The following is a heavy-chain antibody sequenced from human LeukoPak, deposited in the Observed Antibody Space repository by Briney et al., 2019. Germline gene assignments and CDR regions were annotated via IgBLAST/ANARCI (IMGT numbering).Heavy chain of an antibody. V-gene: IGHV4-59*01. D-gene: IGHD3-10*01. CDR3: AGALYGSGSYYKPDNYYYYYMDV. J-gene: IGHJ6*03. CDR2: IYYSGST. Sequence: SETLSLTCTVSGGSISSYYWSWIRQPPGKGLEWIGYIYYSGSTNYNPSLKSRVTISVDTSKNQFSLKLSSVTAADTAVYYCAGALYGSGSYYKPDNYYYYYMDVWGKGTTVTVSS. CDR1: GGSISSYY.